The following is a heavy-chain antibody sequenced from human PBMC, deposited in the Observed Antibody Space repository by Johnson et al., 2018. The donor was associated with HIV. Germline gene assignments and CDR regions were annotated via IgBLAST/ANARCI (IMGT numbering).Heavy chain of an antibody. V-gene: IGHV3-30*02. CDR1: GFTFDDYG. CDR3: AKDAYTYGPDAFDI. Sequence: QVQLVESGGVVVQPGGSLRLSCAASGFTFDDYGMSWVRQAPGKGLEWVAVIWYDGSNKYYADSVKGRFNISRDDSKNTLYLQMNSLRAEDTAIYYCAKDAYTYGPDAFDIWGQGTMVSVSS. CDR2: IWYDGSNK. D-gene: IGHD5-18*01. J-gene: IGHJ3*02.